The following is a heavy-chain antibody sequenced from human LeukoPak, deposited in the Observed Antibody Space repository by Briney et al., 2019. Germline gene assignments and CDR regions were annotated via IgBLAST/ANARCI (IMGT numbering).Heavy chain of an antibody. J-gene: IGHJ3*02. CDR3: VRKNRDFNAAFDI. V-gene: IGHV3-53*01. CDR1: GFTVSNNY. CDR2: SYSDSNT. Sequence: GGSLRLSCAASGFTVSNNYMSWVRQAPGKGLEWVSISYSDSNTNYADSVKGRFTTSRDNSQNTLSLQMNSLRAEDTAVYYCVRKNRDFNAAFDIWGQGTVVTVSS. D-gene: IGHD1-14*01.